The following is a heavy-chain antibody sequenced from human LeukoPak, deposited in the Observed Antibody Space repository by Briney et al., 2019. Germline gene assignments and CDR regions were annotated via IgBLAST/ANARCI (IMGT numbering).Heavy chain of an antibody. CDR2: ISGSGGST. J-gene: IGHJ6*02. CDR3: ARVISGWYFPGMDV. D-gene: IGHD6-19*01. CDR1: GFTSSSYA. V-gene: IGHV3-23*01. Sequence: GGSLRLSCAASGFTSSSYAMSWVRQAPGKGLEWVSAISGSGGSTYYADSVKGRFTISRGNAKNSLYLQMNSLRAEDTAVYYCARVISGWYFPGMDVWGQGTTVTVSS.